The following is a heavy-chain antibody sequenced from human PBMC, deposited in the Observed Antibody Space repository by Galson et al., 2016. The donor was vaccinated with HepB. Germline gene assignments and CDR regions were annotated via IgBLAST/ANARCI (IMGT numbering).Heavy chain of an antibody. J-gene: IGHJ4*02. CDR1: GFSLNTGGVG. CDR3: AHRSGSYLSPFDY. D-gene: IGHD1-26*01. Sequence: PALVKPTQTLTLTCTFSGFSLNTGGVGVGWLCQPPGKALEWLAVLYWDDDKRYSPSLKGRVTISKDTSTNQVVLTMTNMDPVDTATYYCAHRSGSYLSPFDYWGQGTLVTVSS. V-gene: IGHV2-5*02. CDR2: LYWDDDK.